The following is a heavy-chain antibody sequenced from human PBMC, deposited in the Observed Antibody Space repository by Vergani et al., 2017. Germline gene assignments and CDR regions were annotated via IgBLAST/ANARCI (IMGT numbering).Heavy chain of an antibody. V-gene: IGHV1-2*02. D-gene: IGHD1-7*01. CDR2: INPDSGGT. CDR3: SSGSVRELLGFDY. J-gene: IGHJ4*02. Sequence: QVQLVQSGTEVKNPGASVKVSCKASGYTFTVSDHYIHWVRQAPGQGREWMGWINPDSGGTNYAQKFRGRVTLTRDTSITTAYMELRTLTSGDTAVYFCSSGSVRELLGFDYWGQGTLVTVSS. CDR1: GYTFTVSDHY.